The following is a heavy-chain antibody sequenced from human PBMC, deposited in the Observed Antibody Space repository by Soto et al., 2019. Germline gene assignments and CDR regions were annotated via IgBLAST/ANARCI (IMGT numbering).Heavy chain of an antibody. Sequence: EVQLVESGGGLVQPGGSLRLSCAASGFIFGNYALSWVRQAPGKGLEWLSLISGSGSSVYFADSVYGRFTISRDNSKNPLYLQMNRLEAAATAVYYCAKAAEMNVWYDMNVLGQGTTITVSS. J-gene: IGHJ6*02. CDR1: GFIFGNYA. CDR3: AKAAEMNVWYDMNV. V-gene: IGHV3-23*04. CDR2: ISGSGSSV.